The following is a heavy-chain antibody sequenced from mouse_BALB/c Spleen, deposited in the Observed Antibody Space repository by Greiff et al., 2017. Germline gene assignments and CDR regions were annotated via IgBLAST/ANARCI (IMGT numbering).Heavy chain of an antibody. CDR3: ARYGGTGMDY. CDR2: ISSGGGNT. CDR1: GFTFSSYT. D-gene: IGHD3-3*01. V-gene: IGHV5-9*03. Sequence: DVKLVESGGGLVKPGGSLKLSCAASGFTFSSYTMSWVRQTPEKRLEWVATISSGGGNTYYPDSVKGRFTISRDNAKNNLYLQMSSLRSEDTALYYCARYGGTGMDYWGQGTSVTVSS. J-gene: IGHJ4*01.